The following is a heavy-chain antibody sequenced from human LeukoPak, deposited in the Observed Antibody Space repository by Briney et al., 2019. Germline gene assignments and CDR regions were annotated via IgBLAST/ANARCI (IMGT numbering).Heavy chain of an antibody. CDR3: AKDGCSGDCLGAFDI. D-gene: IGHD2-21*02. Sequence: GGSLRLSCAASGFTFSSYGMHWVRQAPGKGLEWVAVISYDGSNKYYADSVKGRFTISRDNSKNTLYLQMNSLRAEDTAVYYCAKDGCSGDCLGAFDIWGQGTMVTVSS. CDR1: GFTFSSYG. CDR2: ISYDGSNK. V-gene: IGHV3-30*18. J-gene: IGHJ3*02.